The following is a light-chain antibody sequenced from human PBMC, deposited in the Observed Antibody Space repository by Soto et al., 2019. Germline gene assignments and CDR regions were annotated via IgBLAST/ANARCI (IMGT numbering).Light chain of an antibody. CDR1: QSVGSL. J-gene: IGKJ5*01. V-gene: IGKV3-11*01. CDR3: QQRSSWPIT. Sequence: EIVLTQSPATLSLSPGEGATLSCRASQSVGSLLAWYQQKPGQPPRLIIYDASNRATGIPARFSGSGSGTDFTLTISSLEPEAFAVYYCQQRSSWPITFGQGTRLEIK. CDR2: DAS.